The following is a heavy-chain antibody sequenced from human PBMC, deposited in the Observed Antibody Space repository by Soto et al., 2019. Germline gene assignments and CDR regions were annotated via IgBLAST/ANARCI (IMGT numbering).Heavy chain of an antibody. CDR1: GFSVSSNY. Sequence: DVQLVESGGGLVQPGGSLRLSCAASGFSVSSNYMSWVRQPPGKGLEWVSFIYSGGSTYSADSVKGRFTISRDNSMNTIYLQMNSLRAEDTAVYYCARVPGSLWGQGTLVTVSS. CDR2: IYSGGST. J-gene: IGHJ4*02. D-gene: IGHD1-26*01. V-gene: IGHV3-66*01. CDR3: ARVPGSL.